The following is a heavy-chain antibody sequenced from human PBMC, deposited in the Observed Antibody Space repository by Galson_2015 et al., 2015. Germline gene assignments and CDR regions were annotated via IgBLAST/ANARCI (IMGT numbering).Heavy chain of an antibody. J-gene: IGHJ6*02. D-gene: IGHD3-10*01. V-gene: IGHV3-23*01. CDR2: VTGSGGST. CDR3: AKDQQRIHYYGSGGLLVEYFSMDV. CDR1: GFTFSSYA. Sequence: SLRLSCAASGFTFSSYAMSWVRQAPGKGLEWVSTVTGSGGSTYYADSVKGRFTISRDNSNNALSLQMNSLRAGDTAAYYCAKDQQRIHYYGSGGLLVEYFSMDVSGQGTTVTVSS.